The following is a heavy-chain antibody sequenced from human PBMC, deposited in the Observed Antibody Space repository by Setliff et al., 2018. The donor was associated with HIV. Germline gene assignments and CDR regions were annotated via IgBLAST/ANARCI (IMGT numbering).Heavy chain of an antibody. Sequence: PSETLSLTCAVYGGSFSGYYWSWIRQPPGKGLEWIGEINHSGISNFNPSLKSRVTISVDTSKKQVSLKLNSVTAADTAVYYCARGLSIFGVATPGFYSFMDVWGKGTTVTVSS. CDR2: INHSGIS. J-gene: IGHJ6*03. CDR3: ARGLSIFGVATPGFYSFMDV. V-gene: IGHV4-34*01. CDR1: GGSFSGYY. D-gene: IGHD3-3*01.